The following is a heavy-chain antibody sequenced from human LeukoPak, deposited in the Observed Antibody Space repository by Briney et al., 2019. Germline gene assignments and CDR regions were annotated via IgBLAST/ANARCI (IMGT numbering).Heavy chain of an antibody. Sequence: PSETLSLPCAVSGYSISSGYYWGWIRQPPGKGLEWIGSIYHSGSTYYNPSLKSRVTISVDTSKNQFSLKLSSVTAADTAVYYCARRYDWFDPWGQGTLVTVSS. J-gene: IGHJ5*02. CDR3: ARRYDWFDP. CDR2: IYHSGST. CDR1: GYSISSGYY. D-gene: IGHD1-1*01. V-gene: IGHV4-38-2*01.